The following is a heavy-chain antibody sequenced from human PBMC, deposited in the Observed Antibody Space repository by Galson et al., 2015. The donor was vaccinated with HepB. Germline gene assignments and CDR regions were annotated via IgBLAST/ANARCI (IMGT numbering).Heavy chain of an antibody. CDR1: GYTFTNYA. CDR3: ARGRWSSTSTTYYLDY. J-gene: IGHJ4*02. CDR2: INAGNGNT. Sequence: SVKVSCKASGYTFTNYAIYWVRQAPGQRPEWMGWINAGNGNTKCSQQFQGRITVSRDASASTAYMDLSSLRSEDTAVYYCARGRWSSTSTTYYLDYWGQGTLVTVSS. D-gene: IGHD2-2*01. V-gene: IGHV1-3*01.